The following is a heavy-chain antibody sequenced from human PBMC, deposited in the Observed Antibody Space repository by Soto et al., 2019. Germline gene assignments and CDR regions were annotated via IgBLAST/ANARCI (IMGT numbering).Heavy chain of an antibody. Sequence: QLQLQESGPGLVKPSETLSLTCTVSGGSISSSSYYWGWIRQPPGKGLEWIGSIYYSGSTYYNPSLKSRVTISVDTSKNQFSLKLSSVTAADTAVYYCASVIVVVPAAPGWYFDYWGQGTLVTVSS. CDR3: ASVIVVVPAAPGWYFDY. CDR2: IYYSGST. CDR1: GGSISSSSYY. V-gene: IGHV4-39*01. D-gene: IGHD2-2*01. J-gene: IGHJ4*02.